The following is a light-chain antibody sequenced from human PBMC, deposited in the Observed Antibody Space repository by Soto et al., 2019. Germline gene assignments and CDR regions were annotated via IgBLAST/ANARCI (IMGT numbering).Light chain of an antibody. V-gene: IGKV1-9*01. CDR2: AAS. CDR3: QQLNSYLFA. CDR1: QDVSRY. Sequence: DIQLTQSLSFLSASVGDRVTITCWASQDVSRYLAWYQQKPGKAPNLLIYAASTLRSGVPSRFSGSGSETEFTLTISSLQPEDFATYYCQQLNSYLFAFGPGTKVDIK. J-gene: IGKJ3*01.